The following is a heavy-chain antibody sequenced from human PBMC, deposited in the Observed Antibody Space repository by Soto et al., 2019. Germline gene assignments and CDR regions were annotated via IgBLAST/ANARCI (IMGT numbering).Heavy chain of an antibody. CDR3: ARSSGSYYLNSDY. Sequence: SETLSLTCTVSGDSISSSSYYWGWIRQPPGKGLEWIGSIYYSESTYYNPSLKSRVTISVDTSKNQFSLKLSSVTAADTAVYYCARSSGSYYLNSDYWGQGTLVTVSS. CDR1: GDSISSSSYY. D-gene: IGHD3-10*01. J-gene: IGHJ4*02. CDR2: IYYSEST. V-gene: IGHV4-39*01.